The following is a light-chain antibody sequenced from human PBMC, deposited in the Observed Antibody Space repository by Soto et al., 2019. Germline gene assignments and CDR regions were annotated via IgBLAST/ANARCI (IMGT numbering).Light chain of an antibody. CDR3: QHYNSYSEA. J-gene: IGKJ1*01. CDR1: QTISSW. CDR2: KAS. V-gene: IGKV1-5*03. Sequence: DIEMTQSPSTLSGSVGDRVTITCRASQTISSWLAWYQQKPGKAPTLLIYKASTLKSGVPSRFSGSGSGTEFTLTISSLQPGDFATYYCQHYNSYSEAFGQGTKVDNK.